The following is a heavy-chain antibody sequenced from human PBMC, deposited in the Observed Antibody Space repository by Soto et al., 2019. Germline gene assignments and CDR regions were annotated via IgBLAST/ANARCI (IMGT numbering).Heavy chain of an antibody. Sequence: PSETLSLTCAVSGGSISSGGYSWSWIRQPPGKGLEWIGYIYHSGSTYYNPSLKSRVTISVDRSKNQFSLKLSSVTAADTAVYYCARARRETFDPWGKGTLVTVSS. J-gene: IGHJ5*02. CDR3: ARARRETFDP. D-gene: IGHD1-26*01. CDR2: IYHSGST. CDR1: GGSISSGGYS. V-gene: IGHV4-30-2*01.